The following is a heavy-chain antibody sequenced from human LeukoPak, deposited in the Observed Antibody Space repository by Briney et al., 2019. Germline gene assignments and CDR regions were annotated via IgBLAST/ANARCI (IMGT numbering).Heavy chain of an antibody. J-gene: IGHJ4*02. V-gene: IGHV1-2*02. Sequence: ASVKVSCKASGYKFIDYYMHWVRQAPGQGPEWMGWINCDSGNTNYAQNFHGRVTMTRDTSISTACMELTRLRSDDTAVYFCARDYSVVRKVISSRFESWGQGTLVTVSS. CDR3: ARDYSVVRKVISSRFES. CDR1: GYKFIDYY. D-gene: IGHD3-10*01. CDR2: INCDSGNT.